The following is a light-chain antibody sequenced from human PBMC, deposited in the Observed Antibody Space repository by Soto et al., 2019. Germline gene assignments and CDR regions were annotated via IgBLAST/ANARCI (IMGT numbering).Light chain of an antibody. CDR1: SGSVSTGYY. Sequence: QTVVTQEPSFSVSPGGTVTLTCGLSSGSVSTGYYPSWYQQTPGQAPRTLIYSTNTRSSGVPDRFSGSILGNKAALTIAGAQADDESDYYCVLYMGSGVSVFGTGTKLTVL. CDR3: VLYMGSGVSV. V-gene: IGLV8-61*01. CDR2: STN. J-gene: IGLJ1*01.